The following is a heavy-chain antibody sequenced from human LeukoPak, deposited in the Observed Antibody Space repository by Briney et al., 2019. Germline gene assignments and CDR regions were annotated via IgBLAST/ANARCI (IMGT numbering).Heavy chain of an antibody. D-gene: IGHD6-19*01. J-gene: IGHJ4*02. CDR1: GFTFSSYA. V-gene: IGHV3-23*01. CDR2: ISGSGGST. CDR3: AKNRQWLVLLDFDY. Sequence: GGSLRLSCAASGFTFSSYAMSWVRQAPGKGLEWVSAISGSGGSTYYADSAKGRFTISRDNSKNTLYLQMNSLRAEDTAVYYCAKNRQWLVLLDFDYWGQGTLVTVSS.